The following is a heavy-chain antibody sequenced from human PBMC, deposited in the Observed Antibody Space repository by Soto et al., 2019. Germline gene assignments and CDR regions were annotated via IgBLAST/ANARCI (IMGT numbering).Heavy chain of an antibody. Sequence: SETLSLTCSVSGYSVTSSDYYWAWIRQPPGKGLEWIGSMFYSGLTYYNPSLKSRVTLSVDTSKNQFSVRLNSVTAADTAVYYCAPLSVSLSGPYGIHVWGQGPTVTVSS. V-gene: IGHV4-39*01. J-gene: IGHJ6*02. CDR1: GYSVTSSDYY. D-gene: IGHD2-15*01. CDR3: APLSVSLSGPYGIHV. CDR2: MFYSGLT.